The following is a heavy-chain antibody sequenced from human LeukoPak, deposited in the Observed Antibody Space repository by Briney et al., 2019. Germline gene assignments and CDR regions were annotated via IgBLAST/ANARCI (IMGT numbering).Heavy chain of an antibody. CDR1: GYTFTTYG. Sequence: ASVKVSCKASGYTFTTYGISWVRQAPGQGLEWMGWITTYSGNTYYARKLQGRVTMTTDTSTSTAYMELSSLRSDDTAVYYCARKSAARSTSEFDCWGQGTLVTVSS. D-gene: IGHD2-2*01. CDR3: ARKSAARSTSEFDC. J-gene: IGHJ4*02. V-gene: IGHV1-18*01. CDR2: ITTYSGNT.